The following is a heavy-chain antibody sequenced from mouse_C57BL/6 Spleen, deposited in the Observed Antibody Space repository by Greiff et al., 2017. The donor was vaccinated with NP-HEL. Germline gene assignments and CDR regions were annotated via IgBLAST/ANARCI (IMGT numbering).Heavy chain of an antibody. CDR3: ARRYTTDNFDY. J-gene: IGHJ2*01. D-gene: IGHD1-1*01. Sequence: QVQLQQPGAELVKPGASVKLSCKASGYTFTSYWMHWVKQRPGQGLEWIGMIHPNSGSTNYNEKFKSKATLTVEKSSSTAYMQLSSLTSEDSAVYYCARRYTTDNFDYWGQGTTLTVSS. V-gene: IGHV1-64*01. CDR1: GYTFTSYW. CDR2: IHPNSGST.